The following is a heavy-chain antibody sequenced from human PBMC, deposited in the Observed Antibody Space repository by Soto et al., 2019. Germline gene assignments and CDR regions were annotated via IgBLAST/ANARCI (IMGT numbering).Heavy chain of an antibody. CDR2: IYYSGLT. CDR3: AYLRVLTGYPGN. D-gene: IGHD3-9*01. V-gene: IGHV4-31*03. CDR1: GGSMRSEGYY. J-gene: IGHJ4*02. Sequence: QVQLQESGPGLVEPSQTLSLTCSVSGGSMRSEGYYWSWIRQHPGKGLEWIGYIYYSGLTDYNQSRKKRRTLSVNQSKNECYLKMRYVHAADRAVYYCAYLRVLTGYPGNWGQVTLVTVSS.